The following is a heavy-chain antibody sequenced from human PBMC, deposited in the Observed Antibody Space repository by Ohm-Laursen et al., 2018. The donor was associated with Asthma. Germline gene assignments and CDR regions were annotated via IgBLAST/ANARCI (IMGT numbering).Heavy chain of an antibody. Sequence: SLRLSCAASGFSFENYNINWVRQAPGKGLEWISYISSSSDTVYYADSVKGRFTISRDNAKNSLYLQMNSLGAEDTAVYYCARERDNGGKGGYFDFWGQGTLVTVSS. J-gene: IGHJ4*02. CDR2: ISSSSDTV. CDR1: GFSFENYN. V-gene: IGHV3-48*04. CDR3: ARERDNGGKGGYFDF. D-gene: IGHD4-23*01.